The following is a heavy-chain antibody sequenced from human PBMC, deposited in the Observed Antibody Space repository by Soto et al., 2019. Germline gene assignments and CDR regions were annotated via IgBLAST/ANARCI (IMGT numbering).Heavy chain of an antibody. V-gene: IGHV4-34*01. D-gene: IGHD3-9*01. CDR1: GGSFSGYY. Sequence: SETLFLTCAVYGGSFSGYYWSWIRQPPGKGLEWIGEINHSGSTNYNPSLKSRVTISVDTSKNQFSLKLSSVTAADTAVYYCARVRVLRYFDSALGYYYGMDVWGQGTTVTVSS. CDR2: INHSGST. J-gene: IGHJ6*02. CDR3: ARVRVLRYFDSALGYYYGMDV.